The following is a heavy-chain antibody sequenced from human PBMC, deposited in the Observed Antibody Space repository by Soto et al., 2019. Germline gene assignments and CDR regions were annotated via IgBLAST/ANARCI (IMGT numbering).Heavy chain of an antibody. CDR1: GGSITSGGYY. CDR2: TYNSGST. CDR3: ARDPPYSPFAMDV. Sequence: QVQLQESGPGLMKPSQTLSLTCTVSGGSITSGGYYWSWIHQHPGQGLEWVAYTYNSGSTYYNPSLKSRATISLDTSQNQFSLKLSSVTAADTAVYYCARDPPYSPFAMDVWGQGTTVTVSS. V-gene: IGHV4-31*03. D-gene: IGHD6-13*01. J-gene: IGHJ6*02.